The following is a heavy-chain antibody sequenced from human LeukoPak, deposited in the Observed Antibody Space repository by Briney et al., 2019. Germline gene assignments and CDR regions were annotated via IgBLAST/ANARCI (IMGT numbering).Heavy chain of an antibody. CDR1: GFTFSSNG. D-gene: IGHD3-3*01. J-gene: IGHJ4*02. Sequence: PWESLCLSCAASGFTFSSNGIYWVRQAQAKGLGWVGFMRNDGSNKNYADSVKGRFTISRDNSKNTLYLQMNSLRAEDTAVYYCIYLVEYYDFWSGHIGGLGPFDYWGQGTLVTVSS. V-gene: IGHV3-30*02. CDR3: IYLVEYYDFWSGHIGGLGPFDY. CDR2: MRNDGSNK.